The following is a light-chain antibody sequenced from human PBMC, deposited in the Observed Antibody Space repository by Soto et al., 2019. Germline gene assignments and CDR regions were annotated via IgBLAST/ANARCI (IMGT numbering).Light chain of an antibody. V-gene: IGKV3-11*01. CDR3: QQRSSWPRT. Sequence: EIVLTQSPATLSLSPGERATLSCRASQSVSSWLAWYQQKPGQAPRLLIFDASNRATGIPARFSGSGSGTDFTLTISSLEPEDFALYYCQQRSSWPRTFGQGTKVDIK. J-gene: IGKJ1*01. CDR2: DAS. CDR1: QSVSSW.